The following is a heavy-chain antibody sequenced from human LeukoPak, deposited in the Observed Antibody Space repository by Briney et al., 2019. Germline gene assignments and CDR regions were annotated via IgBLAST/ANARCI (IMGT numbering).Heavy chain of an antibody. V-gene: IGHV4-59*08. CDR3: ARQGPSVVGPIHGWFDP. CDR2: IYYSGST. Sequence: SETLSLTCTVSGGSISSYYWSWIRQPPGKGLEWIGYIYYSGSTNYNPSLKSRVTISVDTSKNQFSLKLSSVTAADTAVYYCARQGPSVVGPIHGWFDPWGQGTLVTVSS. D-gene: IGHD1-26*01. CDR1: GGSISSYY. J-gene: IGHJ5*02.